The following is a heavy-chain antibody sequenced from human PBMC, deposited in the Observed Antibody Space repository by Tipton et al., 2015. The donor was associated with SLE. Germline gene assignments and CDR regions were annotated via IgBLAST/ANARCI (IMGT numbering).Heavy chain of an antibody. Sequence: TLSLTCTVSGGSISSHYWSWIRQSPGKGLEWIGYIHYSGSTNYDPSLKSRVTISLDTSKNNFSLRLSSVTAADTAAYSGARGVGIARGWDYDLDVWGQETTVPVS. CDR1: GGSISSHY. CDR2: IHYSGST. J-gene: IGHJ6*02. D-gene: IGHD2-21*01. CDR3: ARGVGIARGWDYDLDV. V-gene: IGHV4-59*11.